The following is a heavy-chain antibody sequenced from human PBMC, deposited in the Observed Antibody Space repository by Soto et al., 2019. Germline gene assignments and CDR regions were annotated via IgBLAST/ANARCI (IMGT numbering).Heavy chain of an antibody. J-gene: IGHJ6*02. V-gene: IGHV4-34*01. CDR3: ERKRGVVILNYYYYYGMDV. Sequence: SETLSLTCAVYGGSFSGYYWSWIPQPPGKGLEWIGEINHSGSTTYNPSLKSRVTISVDTSKNQFSLTLSSVTAADTAVYYCERKRGVVILNYYYYYGMDVWGQGTTVT. CDR1: GGSFSGYY. CDR2: INHSGST. D-gene: IGHD3-3*01.